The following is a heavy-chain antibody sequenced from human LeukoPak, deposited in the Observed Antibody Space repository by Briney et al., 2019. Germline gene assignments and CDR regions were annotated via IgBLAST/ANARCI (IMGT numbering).Heavy chain of an antibody. D-gene: IGHD3-3*01. CDR1: GFTFSSYG. Sequence: GGSPRFSCAASGFTFSSYGMNWVRKAPGKGLEWVAVISYDGSNKYYADSVKGRFTISRDNSKNTLYLQMNSLRAEDTAVYYCAKDFGIFGVVIWDWGQGTLVTVSS. CDR2: ISYDGSNK. V-gene: IGHV3-30*18. J-gene: IGHJ4*02. CDR3: AKDFGIFGVVIWD.